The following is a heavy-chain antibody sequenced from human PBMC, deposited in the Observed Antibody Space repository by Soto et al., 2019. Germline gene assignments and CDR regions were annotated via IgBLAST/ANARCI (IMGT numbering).Heavy chain of an antibody. V-gene: IGHV1-69*06. D-gene: IGHD3-22*01. J-gene: IGHJ4*02. Sequence: QVRLVQSEAEVKKAGSSVKVSCKVSGGTFISDAVTWVRQAPGQGLEWMGGVIPMFPKANYAQKCQGRATISADKATRTVYMELHSLKSEDTAVYYCARCHSDSSGPGYLDSWGQGTLVTV. CDR1: GGTFISDA. CDR2: VIPMFPKA. CDR3: ARCHSDSSGPGYLDS.